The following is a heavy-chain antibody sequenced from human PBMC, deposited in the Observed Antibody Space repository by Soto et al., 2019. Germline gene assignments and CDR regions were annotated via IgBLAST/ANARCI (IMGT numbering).Heavy chain of an antibody. D-gene: IGHD2-15*01. Sequence: ASVKVSCKASGYTFTRYTMNWVRQAPGQRLEWMGWINPDNGNTKSSQKFQDRVIITRDKSASTAYMELSSLRSEDTTVYYCARGIATGQLDPWGQGTLVTVSS. CDR1: GYTFTRYT. J-gene: IGHJ5*02. V-gene: IGHV1-3*01. CDR3: ARGIATGQLDP. CDR2: INPDNGNT.